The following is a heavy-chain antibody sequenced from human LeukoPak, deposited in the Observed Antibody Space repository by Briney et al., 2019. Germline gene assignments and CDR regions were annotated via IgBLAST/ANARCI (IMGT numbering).Heavy chain of an antibody. CDR2: LYSNGNT. CDR1: GGSIRGGGYY. Sequence: PPETLSLTCSFSGGSIRGGGYYWGWVRQPPGKGLEWIASLYSNGNTFYNPSLKSRVTISEESSKSQFSLKLRTVTAADTAVYFCWRAADHWGQGILVTVSS. J-gene: IGHJ4*02. V-gene: IGHV4-39*01. CDR3: WRAADH.